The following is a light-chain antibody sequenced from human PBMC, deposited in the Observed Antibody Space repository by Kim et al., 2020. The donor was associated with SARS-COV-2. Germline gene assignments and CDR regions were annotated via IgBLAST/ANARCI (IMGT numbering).Light chain of an antibody. CDR2: RAS. CDR3: QHCDTSSPYT. J-gene: IGKJ2*01. Sequence: DIKMTQSPSTLSASIGDRVTITCRASQSINNWLAWYQQKPGKGPKLLIYRASTLESGVPSRFSGSRSGTEFTLTISSLQPDDFATYYCQHCDTSSPYTFGQGTKLEI. CDR1: QSINNW. V-gene: IGKV1-5*03.